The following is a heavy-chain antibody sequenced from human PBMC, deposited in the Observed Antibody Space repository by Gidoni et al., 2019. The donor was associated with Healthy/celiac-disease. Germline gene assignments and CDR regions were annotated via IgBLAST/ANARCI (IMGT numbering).Heavy chain of an antibody. J-gene: IGHJ6*02. CDR1: GFTFSNYA. V-gene: IGHV3-23*01. Sequence: EVQLLESGGGLVQPGGSLRLSCAASGFTFSNYAMSWVRQAPGKGLEWVSTISGSGGSTYYADSVKGRFTISRDNSRNTLYLQMNSPRAEDTAVYYCAKVMVGPQNYYGMDVWGQGTTVTVSS. D-gene: IGHD3-10*01. CDR2: ISGSGGST. CDR3: AKVMVGPQNYYGMDV.